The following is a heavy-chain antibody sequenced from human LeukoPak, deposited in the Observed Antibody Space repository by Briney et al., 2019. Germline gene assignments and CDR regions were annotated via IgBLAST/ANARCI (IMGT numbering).Heavy chain of an antibody. V-gene: IGHV3-21*01. CDR2: ISSSSSYI. D-gene: IGHD2-21*02. J-gene: IGHJ4*02. Sequence: GRSLRLSCAASGFTFSSYAMHWVRQAPGKGLEWVSSISSSSSYIYYADSVKGRFTISRDNAKNSLYLQMNSLRAEDTAVYYCARDFRAYCGGDCYSDDTDYWGQGTLVTVSS. CDR1: GFTFSSYA. CDR3: ARDFRAYCGGDCYSDDTDY.